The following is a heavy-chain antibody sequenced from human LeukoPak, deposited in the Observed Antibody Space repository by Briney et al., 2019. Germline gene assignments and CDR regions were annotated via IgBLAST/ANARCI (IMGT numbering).Heavy chain of an antibody. D-gene: IGHD1-26*01. J-gene: IGHJ4*02. V-gene: IGHV3-11*01. CDR3: AKDRSYLPFDY. CDR2: ISSSGSTI. Sequence: GGSLRLSCAASGFTFSDYYMSWIRQAPGKGLEWVSYISSSGSTIYYADSVKGRFTISRDNAKNSLYLQMNSLRAEDTAVYYCAKDRSYLPFDYWGQGTLVTVSS. CDR1: GFTFSDYY.